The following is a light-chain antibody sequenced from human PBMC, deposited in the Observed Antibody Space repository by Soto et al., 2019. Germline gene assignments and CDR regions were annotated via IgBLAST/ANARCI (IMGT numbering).Light chain of an antibody. J-gene: IGKJ4*01. CDR2: DAS. V-gene: IGKV1-5*01. CDR1: QSISSW. CDR3: QQYDNYKPLT. Sequence: DIQMTQAHSILSASVGDRVAITCRASQSISSWLAWYQQKPGKAPKLLIFDASSLESGTPSRFSGRRSGTQFTLTINGLQPDDFATYYCQQYDNYKPLTFGGGTKVDTK.